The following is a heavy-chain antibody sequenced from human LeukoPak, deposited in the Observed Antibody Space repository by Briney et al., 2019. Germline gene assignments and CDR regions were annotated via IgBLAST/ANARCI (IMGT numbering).Heavy chain of an antibody. V-gene: IGHV3-33*06. CDR2: IWYDRSNK. D-gene: IGHD4-17*01. CDR1: GFTFSSYG. CDR3: AKDLGPGYGDSYY. Sequence: GGSLRLSCAASGFTFSSYGMHWVRQAPGKGLEWVAVIWYDRSNKYYADSVKGRFTISRDNSKNTLYLQMNSLRAEDTAVYYCAKDLGPGYGDSYYWGQGTLVTVSS. J-gene: IGHJ4*02.